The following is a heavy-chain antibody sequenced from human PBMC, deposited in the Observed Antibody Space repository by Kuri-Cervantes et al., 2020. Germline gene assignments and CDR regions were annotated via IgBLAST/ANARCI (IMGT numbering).Heavy chain of an antibody. CDR1: GFTFSSYW. V-gene: IGHV3-74*01. D-gene: IGHD3-10*01. Sequence: GGSLRLSCAASGFTFSSYWMHWVRQAPGKGLVWVSRINSDGSSTSYADSVKGRFTISRDNAKSTLYLQMNSLRAEDTAVYYCARGKGSATGNWFDPWGQGTLVTVSS. J-gene: IGHJ5*02. CDR2: INSDGSST. CDR3: ARGKGSATGNWFDP.